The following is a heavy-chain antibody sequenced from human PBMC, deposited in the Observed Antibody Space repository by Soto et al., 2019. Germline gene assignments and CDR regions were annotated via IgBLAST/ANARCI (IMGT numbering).Heavy chain of an antibody. J-gene: IGHJ4*02. CDR1: GFTFSSYW. CDR3: ARVSDYDILTGYLDY. Sequence: LRLSCAASGFTFSSYWMHWVRQAPGKGLVWVSRINSDGSSTSYADSVKGRFTISRDNAKNTLYLQMNSLRAEDTAVYYCARVSDYDILTGYLDYWGQGTLVTVSS. D-gene: IGHD3-9*01. CDR2: INSDGSST. V-gene: IGHV3-74*01.